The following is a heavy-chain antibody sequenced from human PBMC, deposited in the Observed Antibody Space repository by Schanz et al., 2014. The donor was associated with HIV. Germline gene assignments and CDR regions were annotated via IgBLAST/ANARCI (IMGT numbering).Heavy chain of an antibody. D-gene: IGHD2-2*01. J-gene: IGHJ4*02. Sequence: QVQLQQWGAGLLKPSETLSLTCAVYGGPFSGYYWSWIRQSPGKGLEWIGEINHSGSTNYNPSLKSRVTISVDTSKNQFSLKLSSVTAADTAVYYCARDNHVVPAAVWGQGTLVTVSS. CDR1: GGPFSGYY. CDR3: ARDNHVVPAAV. CDR2: INHSGST. V-gene: IGHV4-34*01.